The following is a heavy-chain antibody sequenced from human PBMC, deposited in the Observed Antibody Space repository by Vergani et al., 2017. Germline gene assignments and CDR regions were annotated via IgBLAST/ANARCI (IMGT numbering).Heavy chain of an antibody. CDR1: GGSISSSSYY. V-gene: IGHV4-39*01. D-gene: IGHD1-26*01. CDR2: IYYSGST. CDR3: ARHPICIVGATRDPCXFDP. Sequence: QLQLQESGPGLVKPSETLSLTCTVSGGSISSSSYYWGWIRQPPGKGLEWIGSIYYSGSTYYNPSLKSRVTISVDTSKNQFSLKLSSVTAADTAVYYCARHPICIVGATRDPCXFDPWGQGTLVTVSS. J-gene: IGHJ5*02.